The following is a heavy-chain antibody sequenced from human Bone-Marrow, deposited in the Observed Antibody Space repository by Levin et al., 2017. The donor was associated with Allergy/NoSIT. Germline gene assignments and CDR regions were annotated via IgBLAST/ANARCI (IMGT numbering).Heavy chain of an antibody. D-gene: IGHD3-10*01. CDR2: INTDGSIT. Sequence: GGSLRLSCAASGFTFSTYVMHWVRLVPGKGLLWVSRINTDGSITNYADSVQGRFTVSRDNAKNTLYLQMDSLRAEDTAVSYCARDLRSFGGANAFHYWGQGTLVTVSS. J-gene: IGHJ4*02. CDR3: ARDLRSFGGANAFHY. V-gene: IGHV3-74*01. CDR1: GFTFSTYV.